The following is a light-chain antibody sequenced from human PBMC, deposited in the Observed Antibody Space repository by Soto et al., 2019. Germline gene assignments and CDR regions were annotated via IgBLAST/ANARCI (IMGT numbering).Light chain of an antibody. CDR1: QSLLNSKGYNY. CDR2: MAS. J-gene: IGKJ5*01. Sequence: DIVMTQSPFSLPVTPGEPASISCRSSQSLLNSKGYNYLDWYLQKPGQSPQLLIYMASTRASGVPDRFSGSGSVTDFTLKISRVEAEDVGVYYCLQALRTPFTFGQGTRLEIK. V-gene: IGKV2-28*01. CDR3: LQALRTPFT.